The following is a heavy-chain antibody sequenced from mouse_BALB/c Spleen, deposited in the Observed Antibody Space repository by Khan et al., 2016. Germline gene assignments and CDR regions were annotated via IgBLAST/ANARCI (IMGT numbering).Heavy chain of an antibody. J-gene: IGHJ4*01. Sequence: QVQLQQSGAELARPGASVKLSCKASGYTFTGYWMQWVKQRPGQGLEWIGAIYPADGDTRYTQKFKGKATLTADKSSSTAYMQLSSLASEDSAVYYCAKGGRAMDYWGQGTSVTVSS. CDR2: IYPADGDT. CDR1: GYTFTGYW. V-gene: IGHV1-87*01. CDR3: AKGGRAMDY.